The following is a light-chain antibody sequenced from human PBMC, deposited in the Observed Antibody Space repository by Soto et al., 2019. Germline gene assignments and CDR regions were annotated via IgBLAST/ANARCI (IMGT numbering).Light chain of an antibody. CDR3: HHYDSSPPYT. Sequence: EIVMTQSPATLSVSPGERATLSCRASQSVTSNLAWYEQRPGQAPRLLIYDTSTRATGIPARISGSGSGTEFTLTISRLEPDDSAVYYCHHYDSSPPYTFGQGTKLEIK. J-gene: IGKJ2*01. CDR1: QSVTSN. V-gene: IGKV3-15*01. CDR2: DTS.